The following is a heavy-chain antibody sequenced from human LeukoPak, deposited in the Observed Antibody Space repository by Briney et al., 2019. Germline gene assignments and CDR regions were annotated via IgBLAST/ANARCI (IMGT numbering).Heavy chain of an antibody. J-gene: IGHJ4*02. D-gene: IGHD5-18*01. Sequence: ASVKVSCKTSGYTFTHFGITRVRQAPRQGLEWMGWISAYNGNTKFAQKFQGRVTMTTDTSTNIAYMELRSLRSDDTAVYYCARDPGVDAASLLDYWGQGTLLTVSS. CDR3: ARDPGVDAASLLDY. CDR2: ISAYNGNT. V-gene: IGHV1-18*01. CDR1: GYTFTHFG.